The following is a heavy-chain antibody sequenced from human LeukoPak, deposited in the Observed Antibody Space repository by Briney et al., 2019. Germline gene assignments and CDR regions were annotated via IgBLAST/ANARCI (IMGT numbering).Heavy chain of an antibody. Sequence: ASVKVSCKASGYTFTSYDINWVRQATGQGLEWMGWMNPNSGNTGYAQKFQGRVTMTRNTSISTAYMELSSLRSGDTAVYYCARSDRIAAAGMFYYYGMDVWGQGTTVTVSS. V-gene: IGHV1-8*01. D-gene: IGHD6-13*01. CDR3: ARSDRIAAAGMFYYYGMDV. CDR1: GYTFTSYD. CDR2: MNPNSGNT. J-gene: IGHJ6*02.